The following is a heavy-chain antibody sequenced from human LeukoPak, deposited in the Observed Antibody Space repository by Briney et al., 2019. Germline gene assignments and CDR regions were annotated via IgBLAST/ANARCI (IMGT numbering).Heavy chain of an antibody. CDR2: IYNDGRT. Sequence: GGSLSLSFVASGSTVSSNYMIWVRQAPGKGLEWVSVIYNDGRTYYADSVKGRFTMSRHNSQNTLFLQMNSLRPEDTALYYCARTPLHPAISHFRCWGQGTLVTVSS. V-gene: IGHV3-53*04. D-gene: IGHD3-3*02. CDR1: GSTVSSNY. CDR3: ARTPLHPAISHFRC. J-gene: IGHJ4*02.